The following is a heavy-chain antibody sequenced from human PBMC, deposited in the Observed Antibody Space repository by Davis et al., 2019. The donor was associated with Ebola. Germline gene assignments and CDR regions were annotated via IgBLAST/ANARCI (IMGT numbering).Heavy chain of an antibody. CDR1: GGTFSSYA. V-gene: IGHV1-18*01. CDR3: ARDRPLDFFFGDYYGMDV. Sequence: ASVKVSCKASGGTFSSYAISWVRQAPGQGLEWMGWISAYNGNTNYAQKLQGRVTMTTDTSTSTAYMELRSLRSDDTAVYYCARDRPLDFFFGDYYGMDVWGQGTTVTVSS. CDR2: ISAYNGNT. J-gene: IGHJ6*02. D-gene: IGHD3-16*01.